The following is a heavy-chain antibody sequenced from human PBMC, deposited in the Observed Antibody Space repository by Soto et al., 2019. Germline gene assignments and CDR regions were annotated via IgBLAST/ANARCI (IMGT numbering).Heavy chain of an antibody. CDR1: GGSISSGGYS. J-gene: IGHJ4*02. CDR2: IYHSGST. CDR3: ARHYCGGDCYSFDY. V-gene: IGHV4-30-2*01. Sequence: QLQLQESGSGLVKPSQTLSLTCAVSGGSISSGGYSWSWIRQPPGKGMEWIGYIYHSGSTYYNPSLKCRVTISVDRSKNQFSLKLSSVTAADTAVYYCARHYCGGDCYSFDYWGQGTLVTVSS. D-gene: IGHD2-21*02.